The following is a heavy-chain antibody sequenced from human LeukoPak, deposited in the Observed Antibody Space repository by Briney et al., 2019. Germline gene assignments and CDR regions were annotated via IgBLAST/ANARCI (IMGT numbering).Heavy chain of an antibody. CDR1: GFTVNNNY. D-gene: IGHD3-22*01. CDR3: AKVRIVVVIFPFDY. CDR2: IHPGDNT. Sequence: GGSLRLSCAASGFTVNNNYMNWVRQAPGKGLEWVSGIHPGDNTYYADSVKGRFTISRDNSKNTLYLQMNSLRAEDTAVYYCAKVRIVVVIFPFDYWGQGTLVTVSS. J-gene: IGHJ4*02. V-gene: IGHV3-53*01.